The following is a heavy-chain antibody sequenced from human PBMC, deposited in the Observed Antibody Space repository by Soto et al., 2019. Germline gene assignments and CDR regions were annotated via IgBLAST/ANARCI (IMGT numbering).Heavy chain of an antibody. J-gene: IGHJ4*02. CDR3: ARDSSSWYYFDY. Sequence: QVQLVESGGGVVQPGRSLRLSCAASGFTFSSYGMHWVRQAPGKGLEWAAVIWYDGSNKYYADSVKGRFTISRDNSKNTLYLQMNSLRAEDTAVYYCARDSSSWYYFDYWGQGTLVTVSS. CDR1: GFTFSSYG. CDR2: IWYDGSNK. D-gene: IGHD6-13*01. V-gene: IGHV3-33*01.